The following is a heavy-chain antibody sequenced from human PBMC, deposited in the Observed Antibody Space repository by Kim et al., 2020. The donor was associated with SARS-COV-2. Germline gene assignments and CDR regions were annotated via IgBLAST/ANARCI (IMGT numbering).Heavy chain of an antibody. V-gene: IGHV4-34*01. D-gene: IGHD3-10*01. J-gene: IGHJ6*02. CDR2: INHSGST. CDR1: GGSFSGYY. CDR3: ARVRKRAENYYYGSGSYYYYGMDV. Sequence: SETLSLTCAVYGGSFSGYYWSWIRQPPGKGLEWIGEINHSGSTNYNPSLKSRVTISVDTSKNQFSLKLSSVTAADTAVYYCARVRKRAENYYYGSGSYYYYGMDVWGQGTTVTVSS.